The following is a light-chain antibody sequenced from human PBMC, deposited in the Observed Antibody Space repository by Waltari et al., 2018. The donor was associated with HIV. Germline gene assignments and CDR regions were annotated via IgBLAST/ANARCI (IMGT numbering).Light chain of an antibody. Sequence: QSALTQPASVSGSPGQSITISCTGTSSDVGGYNYVSWYQQHPGKAPKRMIYDVSNRPSGVSNRFAGSESGNTASLTISGLQAEDDADYYCSSYTISSTLVFGGGTKLTVL. CDR3: SSYTISSTLV. V-gene: IGLV2-14*01. CDR2: DVS. CDR1: SSDVGGYNY. J-gene: IGLJ2*01.